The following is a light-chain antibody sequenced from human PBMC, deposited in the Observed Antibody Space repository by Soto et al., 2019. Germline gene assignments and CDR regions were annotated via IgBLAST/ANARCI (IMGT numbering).Light chain of an antibody. CDR3: QQYGSSPQT. Sequence: EIVLTQSPGTLSLSPGERATLSCRASQSVSSSYLAWYQQKPGQAPRLLIAGVSSRATGIPDRFSGSGSGTDFTLTISRLEPEDFAVYYCQQYGSSPQTFGHGTKVEIK. J-gene: IGKJ1*01. CDR1: QSVSSSY. V-gene: IGKV3-20*01. CDR2: GVS.